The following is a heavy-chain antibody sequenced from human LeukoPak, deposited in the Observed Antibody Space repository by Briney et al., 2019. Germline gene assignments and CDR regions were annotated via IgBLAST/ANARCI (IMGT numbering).Heavy chain of an antibody. CDR1: GGSFSGYH. J-gene: IGHJ4*02. Sequence: SETLSLTCAVYGGSFSGYHWSWIRQPPGKGLEWIGEINHSGSTNYNPSLKSRVTISVDTSKNQFSLKLSSVTAADTAVYYCASGYDSSGYQGYWGQGTLVTVSS. V-gene: IGHV4-34*01. CDR3: ASGYDSSGYQGY. CDR2: INHSGST. D-gene: IGHD3-22*01.